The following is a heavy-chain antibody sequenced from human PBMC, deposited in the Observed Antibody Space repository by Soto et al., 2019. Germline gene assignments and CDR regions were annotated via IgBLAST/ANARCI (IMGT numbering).Heavy chain of an antibody. J-gene: IGHJ3*02. CDR1: GYSFTRYW. CDR3: ARQFYVSHAFDI. CDR2: IDPSDSYT. V-gene: IGHV5-10-1*01. D-gene: IGHD3-16*01. Sequence: GESLKISCKGSGYSFTRYWISWVRQMRGKGLEWMGRIDPSDSYTNHSPSFQGHVTISADKSISTAYLQWSSQKASDTAMYYCARQFYVSHAFDICGKGTMVTVSS.